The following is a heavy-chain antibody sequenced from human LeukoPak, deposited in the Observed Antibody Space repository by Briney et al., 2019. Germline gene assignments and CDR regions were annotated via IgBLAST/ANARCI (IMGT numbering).Heavy chain of an antibody. CDR1: GGSFSGYY. CDR2: IYYSGST. CDR3: ASLPTDYYGSGSPDG. J-gene: IGHJ4*02. V-gene: IGHV4-34*01. Sequence: PSETLSLTCAVYGGSFSGYYWGWIRQPPGKGLEWIRSIYYSGSTYYNPSLKSRVTISVDTSKNEFSLKLRSGTAADTAVYYCASLPTDYYGSGSPDGWGQGTLVTVSS. D-gene: IGHD3-10*01.